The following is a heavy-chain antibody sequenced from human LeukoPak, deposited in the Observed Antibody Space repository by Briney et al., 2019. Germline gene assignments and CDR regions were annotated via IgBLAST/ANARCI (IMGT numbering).Heavy chain of an antibody. CDR2: SGSGGST. D-gene: IGHD1-20*01. CDR3: AKDLTGTTSLNYYYYGMDV. J-gene: IGHJ6*02. CDR1: GFTFSNYV. Sequence: GGSLRLSGAASGFTFSNYVMNWVRQAPGKGLEWVSASGSGGSTYYADSVKGRFTISRDNSKNTLYLQMNSLRAEDTAVYYCAKDLTGTTSLNYYYYGMDVWGQGTTVTVSS. V-gene: IGHV3-23*01.